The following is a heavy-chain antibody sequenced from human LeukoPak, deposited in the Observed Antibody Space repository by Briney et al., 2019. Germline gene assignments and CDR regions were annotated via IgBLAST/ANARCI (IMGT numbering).Heavy chain of an antibody. J-gene: IGHJ4*02. CDR1: GYTFTGYY. CDR2: INHNSGGT. V-gene: IGHV1-2*02. D-gene: IGHD2-15*01. Sequence: GASVTVSFKASGYTFTGYYMHWVRQAPGQGLEWMGWINHNSGGTNYAQKFQGRVTMTRDTSISTAYMELSRLRSDDTAVYYCARVPIGRYCSGGSCSDFSDYWGQGTLVTVSS. CDR3: ARVPIGRYCSGGSCSDFSDY.